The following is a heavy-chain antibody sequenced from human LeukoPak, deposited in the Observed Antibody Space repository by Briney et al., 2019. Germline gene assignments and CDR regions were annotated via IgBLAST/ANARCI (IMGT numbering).Heavy chain of an antibody. V-gene: IGHV4-59*01. Sequence: SETLSLTCTVSGGSISSYYWSWIRQPPGKGLEWIGYIYYSGSTNYNPSLKSRVTISVDTSKDQFSLKLSSVTAADTAVYYCARDTGTSPTDWFDPWGQGTLVTVSS. J-gene: IGHJ5*02. CDR1: GGSISSYY. CDR3: ARDTGTSPTDWFDP. D-gene: IGHD2-8*01. CDR2: IYYSGST.